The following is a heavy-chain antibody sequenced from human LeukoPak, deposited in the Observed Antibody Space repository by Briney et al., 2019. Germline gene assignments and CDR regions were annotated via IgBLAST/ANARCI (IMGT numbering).Heavy chain of an antibody. J-gene: IGHJ4*02. CDR1: GFTFTSYA. CDR3: AKENGYNYYFDY. Sequence: GGSLRLSCAASGFTFTSYAIHWVRQAPGKGLEWVSAISGSGGSTNYADSVKGRFTISRDNSKNTLYLQMNSLRAEDTAVYYCAKENGYNYYFDYWGQGTLVTVSS. V-gene: IGHV3-23*01. CDR2: ISGSGGST. D-gene: IGHD5-24*01.